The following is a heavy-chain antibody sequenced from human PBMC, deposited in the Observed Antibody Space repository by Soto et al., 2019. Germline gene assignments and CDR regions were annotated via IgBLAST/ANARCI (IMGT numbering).Heavy chain of an antibody. D-gene: IGHD1-1*01. CDR2: INHSGST. V-gene: IGHV4-34*01. Sequence: SETLSLTCAVYGGSFSGYYWSWIRQPPGKGLEWIGEINHSGSTNYNPSLKSRVTISVDTSKNQFSLKLSSVTAADTAVHYCAGTSTSYYFDYWGQGTLVTVSS. CDR3: AGTSTSYYFDY. CDR1: GGSFSGYY. J-gene: IGHJ4*02.